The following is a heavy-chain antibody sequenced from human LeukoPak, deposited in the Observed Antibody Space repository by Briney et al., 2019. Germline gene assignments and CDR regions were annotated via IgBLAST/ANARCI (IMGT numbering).Heavy chain of an antibody. D-gene: IGHD1-1*01. CDR2: ISDSGGST. Sequence: GGSLRLSCAASGFTFSSYAMSWVRQAPGKGLEWVSAISDSGGSTNYADSVKGRFTISRDNSKNTLYLQMNSLRAEDTAVYYCATRDNKHLHYFDHWGQGTLVTVSS. CDR3: ATRDNKHLHYFDH. CDR1: GFTFSSYA. V-gene: IGHV3-23*01. J-gene: IGHJ4*02.